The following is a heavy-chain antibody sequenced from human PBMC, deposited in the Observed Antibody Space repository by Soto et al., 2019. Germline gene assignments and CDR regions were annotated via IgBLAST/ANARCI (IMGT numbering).Heavy chain of an antibody. CDR1: AYSFINYY. V-gene: IGHV1-46*01. Sequence: GXSLKVAFSASAYSFINYYIDCVRQAPGQGLEWIGIINPNGGSTNYAQKFRGRVTMARDTSTSTVYMEMSSLRSDDTAVYYCARDLAAADYWGQGTLVTVSS. D-gene: IGHD6-13*01. CDR2: INPNGGST. J-gene: IGHJ4*02. CDR3: ARDLAAADY.